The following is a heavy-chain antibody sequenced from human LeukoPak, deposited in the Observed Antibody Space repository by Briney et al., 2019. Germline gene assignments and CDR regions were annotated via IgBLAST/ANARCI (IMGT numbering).Heavy chain of an antibody. CDR3: ARAYCSSTSCYTRAFDI. D-gene: IGHD2-2*02. V-gene: IGHV3-7*01. J-gene: IGHJ3*02. CDR2: IKQDGSEK. CDR1: GFTLSSYW. Sequence: GGSLRLSCAASGFTLSSYWMSWVRQAPGKGLEWVAIIKQDGSEKYYVDSVKGRFTISRDNAKNSLYLQMNSLRAEDTAVYYCARAYCSSTSCYTRAFDIWGQGTMVTVSS.